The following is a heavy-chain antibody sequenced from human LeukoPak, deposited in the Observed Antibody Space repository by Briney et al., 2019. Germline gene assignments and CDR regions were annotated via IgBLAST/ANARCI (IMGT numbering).Heavy chain of an antibody. CDR2: INHSGST. D-gene: IGHD2/OR15-2a*01. CDR1: GRSFSGYY. V-gene: IGHV4-34*01. Sequence: SETLSLTCAVYGRSFSGYYWSWIRQPPGKGLEWIGEINHSGSTNYNPSLKSRVTISVDTSKNQFSLKLSSVTAADTAVYYCARVLLSLRGFDYWGQGTLVTVSS. J-gene: IGHJ4*02. CDR3: ARVLLSLRGFDY.